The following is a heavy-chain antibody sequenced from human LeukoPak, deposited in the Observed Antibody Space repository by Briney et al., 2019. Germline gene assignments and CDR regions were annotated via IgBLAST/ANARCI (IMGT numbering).Heavy chain of an antibody. Sequence: GGSLRLSCAASGFTFSDYYMSWIRQAPGKGLEGVSYISSSGSTIYYADSVKGRFTISRDNAKKSLYLQMNSLRAEDTAVYYCARDDSTRYGSGSYYNLWGQGTLVTVSS. CDR1: GFTFSDYY. V-gene: IGHV3-11*01. D-gene: IGHD3-10*01. J-gene: IGHJ5*02. CDR2: ISSSGSTI. CDR3: ARDDSTRYGSGSYYNL.